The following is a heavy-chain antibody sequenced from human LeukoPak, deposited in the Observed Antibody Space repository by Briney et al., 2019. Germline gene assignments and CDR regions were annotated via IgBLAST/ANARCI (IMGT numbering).Heavy chain of an antibody. J-gene: IGHJ4*02. CDR2: IYYSGST. V-gene: IGHV4-31*03. Sequence: PSQTLSLTCTVSGGSISSGGYYWSWIRQHPGKGLEWIGYIYYSGSTYYNPSLKSRVTISVDTSKSQFSLRLSSVTAEDTAVYYCARDSYYHSGTYYFDYWGQGTLVTVSS. CDR3: ARDSYYHSGTYYFDY. D-gene: IGHD3-22*01. CDR1: GGSISSGGYY.